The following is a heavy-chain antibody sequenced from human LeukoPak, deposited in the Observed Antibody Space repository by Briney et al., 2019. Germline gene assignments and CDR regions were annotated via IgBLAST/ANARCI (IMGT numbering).Heavy chain of an antibody. CDR1: GGSISSYY. D-gene: IGHD3-10*01. J-gene: IGHJ4*02. CDR2: IYYSGST. CDR3: ARAVHYSGTSDQYTGGWYYFDF. Sequence: SETLSLTCTVSGGSISSYYWSWIRQPPGKGLEWIGYIYYSGSTNYNPSLKSRATISVDMSRKHFFLDLSSVTAADTAVYYCARAVHYSGTSDQYTGGWYYFDFWGQGTLVAVSS. V-gene: IGHV4-59*01.